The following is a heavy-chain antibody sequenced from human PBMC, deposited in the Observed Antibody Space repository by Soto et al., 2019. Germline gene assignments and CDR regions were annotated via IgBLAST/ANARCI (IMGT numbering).Heavy chain of an antibody. J-gene: IGHJ4*02. Sequence: SETLSLTCTVSGGSISSGGYYWSWIRQHPGKGLEWIGYIYYSGSTYYNPSLKSRVTISVDTSKNQFSLKLSSVTAADTAVYYCARGLYFDWLLHYFDYWGQGTLVTVSS. CDR3: ARGLYFDWLLHYFDY. CDR1: GGSISSGGYY. V-gene: IGHV4-31*03. CDR2: IYYSGST. D-gene: IGHD3-9*01.